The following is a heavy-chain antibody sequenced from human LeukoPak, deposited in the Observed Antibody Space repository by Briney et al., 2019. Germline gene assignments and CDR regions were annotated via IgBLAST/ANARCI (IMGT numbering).Heavy chain of an antibody. Sequence: PSETLSLTCTVSGGSISSSSYYWGWIRQPPGKGLEWIGSIYYSGSTYYNPSLKSRVTISVDTSKNQFSLKLSSVTAADTAVYYCVSGGHVGSLLWFGEFNNWFDPWGQGTLVTVSS. CDR1: GGSISSSSYY. V-gene: IGHV4-39*01. CDR3: VSGGHVGSLLWFGEFNNWFDP. J-gene: IGHJ5*02. CDR2: IYYSGST. D-gene: IGHD3-10*01.